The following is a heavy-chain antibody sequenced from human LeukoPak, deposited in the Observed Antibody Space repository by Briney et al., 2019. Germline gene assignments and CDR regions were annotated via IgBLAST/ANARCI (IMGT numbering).Heavy chain of an antibody. CDR3: ARDYDILTGISSSPNY. D-gene: IGHD3-9*01. CDR1: GYTFTGYY. Sequence: ASVKVSCKASGYTFTGYYMHWVRQAPGQGLEWMGWINPNSGGTNYAQKFQGRVTMTRDTSIGTAYMELSRLRSDDTAVYYCARDYDILTGISSSPNYWGQGTLVTVSS. J-gene: IGHJ4*02. CDR2: INPNSGGT. V-gene: IGHV1-2*02.